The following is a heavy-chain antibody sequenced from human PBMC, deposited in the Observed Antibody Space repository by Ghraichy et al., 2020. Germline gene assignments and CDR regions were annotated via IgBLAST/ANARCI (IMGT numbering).Heavy chain of an antibody. CDR1: GDSVSSNIAA. J-gene: IGHJ5*02. CDR2: TYYRSEWHY. V-gene: IGHV6-1*01. CDR3: VSGWAFAS. D-gene: IGHD6-19*01. Sequence: SQTLSLTCAISGDSVSSNIAAWNWIRQSPSRGLEWLGRTYYRSEWHYDYALSVNSRITINPDTSNNQFSLQLNSVTPEDTAVYYCVSGWAFASWGQGTQVTVSS.